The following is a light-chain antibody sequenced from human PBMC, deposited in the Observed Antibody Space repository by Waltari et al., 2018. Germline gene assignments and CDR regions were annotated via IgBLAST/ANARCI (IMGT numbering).Light chain of an antibody. CDR3: QQSYFTPRGN. Sequence: DIRMTQSPSSLSASVGDSVTITCRESQAINTYLNWYQQQPGKAPELLIYAASRLHRGVPSRFSGSGSGTDFTLTISRLQPEDFATYYCQQSYFTPRGNFGPGTRVDL. V-gene: IGKV1-39*01. CDR2: AAS. CDR1: QAINTY. J-gene: IGKJ3*01.